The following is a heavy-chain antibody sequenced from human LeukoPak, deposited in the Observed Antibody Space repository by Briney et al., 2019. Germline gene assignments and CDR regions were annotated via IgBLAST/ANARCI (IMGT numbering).Heavy chain of an antibody. CDR1: RGSISSYY. D-gene: IGHD6-13*01. J-gene: IGHJ4*02. V-gene: IGHV4-59*08. CDR2: LFHSGTR. CDR3: ARRRGWKQQVVYFDY. Sequence: SETLSLTCTVSRGSISSYYWSWIRQPPGKGLEWIGYLFHSGTRRYNPSLKSRVTISADTTKNQFFLSLNSTTAADTAVYYCARRRGWKQQVVYFDYWGQGTLATVSS.